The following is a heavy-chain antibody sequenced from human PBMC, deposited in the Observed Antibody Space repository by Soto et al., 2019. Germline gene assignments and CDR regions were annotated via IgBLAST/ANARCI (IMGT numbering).Heavy chain of an antibody. J-gene: IGHJ6*02. V-gene: IGHV3-33*01. CDR1: GFTFSSYG. Sequence: QVQLVESGGGVVQPGRSLRLSCAASGFTFSSYGMHWVRQAPGKGLEWVAVIWYDGSNKYYADSVKGRFTISRDTSKNTLYLQMNSLRAEDTAVYYCARDSLALEQDYYYGMDVWGQGTTVTVSS. CDR2: IWYDGSNK. D-gene: IGHD6-13*01. CDR3: ARDSLALEQDYYYGMDV.